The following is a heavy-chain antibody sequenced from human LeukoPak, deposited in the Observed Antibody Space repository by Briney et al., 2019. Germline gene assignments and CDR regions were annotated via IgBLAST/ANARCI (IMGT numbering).Heavy chain of an antibody. D-gene: IGHD2-2*02. J-gene: IGHJ4*02. CDR3: ARASYCSSITCYTGFDY. CDR1: GFTFSSYW. V-gene: IGHV3-7*01. Sequence: GGSLRLSCAASGFTFSSYWMSWVRQAPGKGLEWVANIKQDGSEKYYVDSVKGRFTISRDNAKNSLYLQVNSLRAEDTAVYYYARASYCSSITCYTGFDYWGQGTLVTVSS. CDR2: IKQDGSEK.